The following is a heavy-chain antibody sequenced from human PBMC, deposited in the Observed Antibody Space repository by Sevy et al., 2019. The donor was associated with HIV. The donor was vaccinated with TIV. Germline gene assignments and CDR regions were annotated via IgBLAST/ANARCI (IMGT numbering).Heavy chain of an antibody. D-gene: IGHD1-26*01. J-gene: IGHJ3*02. V-gene: IGHV3-30-3*01. CDR1: GFTFNNFP. CDR3: VRERARSVTFDI. CDR2: VSFDGGSK. Sequence: GGSLRLSCEASGFTFNNFPIHWVRQAPGKGLEWVAVVSFDGGSKFYADSVKGRFTVSRDNSKNAVYLQLNSLRAEDTAVFYCVRERARSVTFDIWGQGTLVTVSS.